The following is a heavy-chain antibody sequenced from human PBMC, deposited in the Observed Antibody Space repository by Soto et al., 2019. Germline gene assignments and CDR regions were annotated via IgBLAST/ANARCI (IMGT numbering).Heavy chain of an antibody. D-gene: IGHD4-17*01. V-gene: IGHV3-23*01. CDR3: AKANYDYGDYGRLGLYYYYYGMDV. CDR1: GFTFSSYA. Sequence: LRLSCAASGFTFSSYAVSWVRQAPGKGLEWVSAISGSGGSTYYADSVKGRFTISRDNSKNTLYLQMNSLRAEDTAVYYCAKANYDYGDYGRLGLYYYYYGMDVWGQGATVTVSS. J-gene: IGHJ6*02. CDR2: ISGSGGST.